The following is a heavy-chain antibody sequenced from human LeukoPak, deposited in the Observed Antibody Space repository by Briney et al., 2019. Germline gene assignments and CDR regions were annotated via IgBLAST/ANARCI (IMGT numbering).Heavy chain of an antibody. D-gene: IGHD2-21*01. CDR3: AREEELFRFDP. Sequence: ASVKVSCKASGYTFTAYYMHWVRQAPGQGLEWMGWISAYNGNTNYAQKLQGRVTMTTDTSTSTAYMELRSLRSDDTAVYYCAREEELFRFDPWGQGTLVTVSS. J-gene: IGHJ5*02. CDR2: ISAYNGNT. CDR1: GYTFTAYY. V-gene: IGHV1-18*04.